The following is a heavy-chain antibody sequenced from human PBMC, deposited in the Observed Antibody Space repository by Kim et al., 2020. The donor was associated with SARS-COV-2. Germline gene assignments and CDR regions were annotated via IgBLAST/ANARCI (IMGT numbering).Heavy chain of an antibody. Sequence: AAVKGRFTISRDDSKSIAYLQMNSLKTEDTAVYYCTCLGTKWQQLVPSDYWGQGTLVTVSS. V-gene: IGHV3-49*02. CDR3: TCLGTKWQQLVPSDY. D-gene: IGHD6-13*01. J-gene: IGHJ4*02.